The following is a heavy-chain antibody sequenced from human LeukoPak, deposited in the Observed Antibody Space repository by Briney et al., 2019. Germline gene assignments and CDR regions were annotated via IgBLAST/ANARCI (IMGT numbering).Heavy chain of an antibody. V-gene: IGHV3-7*01. J-gene: IGHJ3*02. CDR3: AREGSGESWPTLDI. Sequence: GGSLRLSCAASGFTFNTYWMAWIRQVPGKGLEWVANVKHDGSEIYYGGSVKGRFTISRDNAKNSLYLQMNSLRVEDTAVYYCAREGSGESWPTLDIWGQGTTVTVSS. D-gene: IGHD3-10*01. CDR1: GFTFNTYW. CDR2: VKHDGSEI.